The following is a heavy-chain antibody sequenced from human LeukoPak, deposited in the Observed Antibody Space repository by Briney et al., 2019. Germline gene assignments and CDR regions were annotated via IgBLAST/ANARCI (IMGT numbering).Heavy chain of an antibody. CDR3: ARSASSTTPRLDY. Sequence: SETLSLTCTVSGGSISSYYWSWIRQPPGKGLEWIGYIYTSGSTNYNPSFKSRVTISVDTSKNQFSLKLSSVIAADTAVYYCARSASSTTPRLDYWGQGTLVTVSS. V-gene: IGHV4-4*09. J-gene: IGHJ4*02. CDR1: GGSISSYY. D-gene: IGHD2-2*01. CDR2: IYTSGST.